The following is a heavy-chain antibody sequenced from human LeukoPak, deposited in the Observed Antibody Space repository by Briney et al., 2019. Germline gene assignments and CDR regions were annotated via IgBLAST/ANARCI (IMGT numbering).Heavy chain of an antibody. V-gene: IGHV3-30-3*01. CDR1: GSTFSSYA. J-gene: IGHJ4*02. Sequence: GGSLRLSCAASGSTFSSYAMHWVRQAPGKGLEWVAVISYDGSNKYYADSVKGRFTISRDNSKNTLYLQMNSLRAEDTAVYYCAREPGYSYGFDYWGQGTLVTVSS. CDR3: AREPGYSYGFDY. CDR2: ISYDGSNK. D-gene: IGHD5-18*01.